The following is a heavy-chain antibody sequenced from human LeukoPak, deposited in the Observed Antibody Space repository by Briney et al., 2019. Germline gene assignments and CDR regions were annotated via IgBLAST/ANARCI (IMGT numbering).Heavy chain of an antibody. D-gene: IGHD5-12*01. Sequence: PSETLSLTCTVSGDSISSSPYYWGWVRQPPGKGLEWIGSIYYIGSTHYNPSLKRRVTISVDTSKNQFSLKLSSVTAADTAVYYCARGVGWREWLRFLPPWGQGTLVTVSS. J-gene: IGHJ5*02. CDR3: ARGVGWREWLRFLPP. CDR2: IYYIGST. V-gene: IGHV4-39*07. CDR1: GDSISSSPYY.